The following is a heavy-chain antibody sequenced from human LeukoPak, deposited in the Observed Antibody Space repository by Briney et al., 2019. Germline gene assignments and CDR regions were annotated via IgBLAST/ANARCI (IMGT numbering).Heavy chain of an antibody. CDR3: ARAYYGDFFDY. V-gene: IGHV4-59*08. Sequence: PSETLSLTCSVSDGAISNYYWSWIRQPPGKGLEWIGYINYSGSAFYNPSVKSRVTISVDTSKNQFSLKLNSVTAADTAVYYCARAYYGDFFDYWGQGTLVTVSS. J-gene: IGHJ4*02. CDR2: INYSGSA. D-gene: IGHD4-17*01. CDR1: DGAISNYY.